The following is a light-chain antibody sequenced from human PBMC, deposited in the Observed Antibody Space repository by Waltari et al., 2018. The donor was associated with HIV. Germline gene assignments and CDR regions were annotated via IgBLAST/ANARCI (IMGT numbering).Light chain of an antibody. Sequence: SYVLTQPPSVSVAPGQTARITCGGNNTGTKSVHWYQQMPGQAPVLVVYDDGDRPSGISERFSGSNSGSTATLTISRVEAGDEADYYCQVWDSSSDHPGVVFGGGTKLTVL. CDR3: QVWDSSSDHPGVV. V-gene: IGLV3-21*02. J-gene: IGLJ3*02. CDR2: DDG. CDR1: NTGTKS.